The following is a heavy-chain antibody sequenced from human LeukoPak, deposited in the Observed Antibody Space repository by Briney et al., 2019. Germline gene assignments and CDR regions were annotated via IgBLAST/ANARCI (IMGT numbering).Heavy chain of an antibody. V-gene: IGHV3-23*01. CDR2: ISGSGGST. Sequence: GGSLRLSCAASGFAFSSYAMSWVRQAPGKGLEWVSAISGSGGSTYYADSVKGRFTISRDNSKNTLYLQMNSLRAEDTAVYYCARATGGYGYIDYWGQGTLVTVSS. J-gene: IGHJ4*02. CDR1: GFAFSSYA. D-gene: IGHD5-18*01. CDR3: ARATGGYGYIDY.